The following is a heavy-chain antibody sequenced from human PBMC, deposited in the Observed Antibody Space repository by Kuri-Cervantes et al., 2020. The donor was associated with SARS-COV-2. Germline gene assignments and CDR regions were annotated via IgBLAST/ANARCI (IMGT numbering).Heavy chain of an antibody. J-gene: IGHJ1*01. Sequence: ASVKVSCKASGYTFTSYAMNWVRQAPGQGLEWMGWINTNTGNPTYAQGFIGRFVFSLDTSVSTAYLQISSLKAEDTAVYYCARGLKSYYDSSGTKSLQHWGQGTLVTVSS. CDR1: GYTFTSYA. CDR2: INTNTGNP. D-gene: IGHD3-22*01. V-gene: IGHV7-4-1*02. CDR3: ARGLKSYYDSSGTKSLQH.